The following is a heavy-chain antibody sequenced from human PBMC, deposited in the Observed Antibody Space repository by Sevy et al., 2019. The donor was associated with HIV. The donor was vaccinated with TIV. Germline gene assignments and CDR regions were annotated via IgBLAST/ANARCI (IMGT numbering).Heavy chain of an antibody. V-gene: IGHV3-15*01. Sequence: GGSLRLSCAASGFTFSNAWMSWVRQAPGKGLEWVGRIKSKTDGGTTDYAAPVKGRFTISRDDSKNTLYLQMNSLKTEDTAVYYCTTEYYYDSSGYWSPDYWGQGTLVTVSS. CDR1: GFTFSNAW. CDR2: IKSKTDGGTT. J-gene: IGHJ4*02. D-gene: IGHD3-22*01. CDR3: TTEYYYDSSGYWSPDY.